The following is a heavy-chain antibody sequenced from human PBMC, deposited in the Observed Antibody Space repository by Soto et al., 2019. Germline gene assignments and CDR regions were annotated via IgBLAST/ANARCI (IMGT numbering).Heavy chain of an antibody. CDR1: GGSISSGGYY. V-gene: IGHV4-31*03. Sequence: PSETLSLTCTVSGGSISSGGYYWSWIRQHPGKGLEWIGYIYYSGSTYYNPSLKSRVTISVDTSKNQFSLKLSSVTAADTAVYYCARDLIYGDSTGDTYYYYGMDVWGQGTTVTVSS. D-gene: IGHD4-17*01. J-gene: IGHJ6*02. CDR3: ARDLIYGDSTGDTYYYYGMDV. CDR2: IYYSGST.